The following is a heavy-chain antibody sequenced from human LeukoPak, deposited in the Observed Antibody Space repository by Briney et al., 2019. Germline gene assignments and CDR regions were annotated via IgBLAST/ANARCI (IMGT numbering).Heavy chain of an antibody. D-gene: IGHD2-2*01. Sequence: GGSLRLSCAASGFNFFSYGMHWVRQAPGKGLEWVAAIWYDGNNKYYADSVKGRFTISRENSKNTLYLQMNSLRAEDTAVYYCARVGKLGYCSSTSCLGQAFDIWGQGTMVTVSS. V-gene: IGHV3-33*01. CDR3: ARVGKLGYCSSTSCLGQAFDI. J-gene: IGHJ3*02. CDR2: IWYDGNNK. CDR1: GFNFFSYG.